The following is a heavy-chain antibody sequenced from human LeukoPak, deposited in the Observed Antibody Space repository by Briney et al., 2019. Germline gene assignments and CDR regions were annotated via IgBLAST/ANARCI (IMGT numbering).Heavy chain of an antibody. CDR3: ARDCGLQCNAPGLNY. J-gene: IGHJ4*02. Sequence: GGSLRLSCAASGFTFSSYWMHWVRQAPGKGLVWVSRINSDGSSTSYADSVKGRFTISRDNAKNTLYLQMNSLRAEDTAVYYCARDCGLQCNAPGLNYWGQGTLVTVSS. CDR2: INSDGSST. V-gene: IGHV3-74*01. D-gene: IGHD4-11*01. CDR1: GFTFSSYW.